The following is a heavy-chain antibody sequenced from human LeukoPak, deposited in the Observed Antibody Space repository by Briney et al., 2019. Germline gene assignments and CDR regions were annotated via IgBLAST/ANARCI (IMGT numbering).Heavy chain of an antibody. V-gene: IGHV3-30*04. CDR1: GFTFSSYA. D-gene: IGHD6-19*01. CDR3: ARDLAVAGTGMLDY. CDR2: ISYDGSNK. J-gene: IGHJ4*02. Sequence: GRSLRLSCAASGFTFSSYAMHWVRQAPGKGLEWVAVISYDGSNKYYADSVKGRFTISRDNSKNTLYLQMNSLRAEDTAVYYCARDLAVAGTGMLDYWGQGTLVTVSS.